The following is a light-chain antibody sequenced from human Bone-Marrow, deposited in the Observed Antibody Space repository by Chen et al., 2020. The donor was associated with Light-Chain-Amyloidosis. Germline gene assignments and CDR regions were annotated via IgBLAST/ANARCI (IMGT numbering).Light chain of an antibody. CDR1: VLPTKY. CDR2: KDT. CDR3: QSADSSGTYEVI. J-gene: IGLJ2*01. Sequence: SYELTQPPSVSGSPGQPARITCSGDVLPTKYAYWYQQKPGQAPVLVIQKDTARPSGISERFSASSSGTTATLTISGGQAEDEADYHCQSADSSGTYEVIFGGGTKLTVL. V-gene: IGLV3-25*03.